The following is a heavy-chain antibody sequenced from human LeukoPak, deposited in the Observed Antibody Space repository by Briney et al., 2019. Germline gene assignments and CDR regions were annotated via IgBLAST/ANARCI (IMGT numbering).Heavy chain of an antibody. J-gene: IGHJ4*02. Sequence: SETLSLTCAVYGGSFSGYYWSWIRQPPGKGLEWIGEISHSGSTNYNPSLKSRVTISVDTSKNQFSLKLSSVTAADTAVYYCARLREEGEGYSYLTLDYWGQGTLVTVSS. CDR1: GGSFSGYY. CDR2: ISHSGST. D-gene: IGHD5-18*01. CDR3: ARLREEGEGYSYLTLDY. V-gene: IGHV4-34*01.